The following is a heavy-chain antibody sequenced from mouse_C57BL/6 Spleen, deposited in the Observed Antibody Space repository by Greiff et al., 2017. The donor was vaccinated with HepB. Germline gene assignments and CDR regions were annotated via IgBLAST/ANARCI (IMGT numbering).Heavy chain of an antibody. V-gene: IGHV1-52*01. CDR3: ARRGGLRPFDY. J-gene: IGHJ2*01. CDR1: GYTFTSYW. Sequence: QLQQPGAELVRPGSSVKLSCKASGYTFTSYWMHWVKQRPIQGLEWIGNIDPSDSETHYNQKFKDKATLTVDKSSSTAYMQLSSLTSEDSAVYYCARRGGLRPFDYWGQGTTLTVSS. D-gene: IGHD2-4*01. CDR2: IDPSDSET.